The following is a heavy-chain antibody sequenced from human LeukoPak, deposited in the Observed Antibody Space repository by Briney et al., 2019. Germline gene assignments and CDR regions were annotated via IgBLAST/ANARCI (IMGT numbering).Heavy chain of an antibody. J-gene: IGHJ2*01. CDR2: ISSGSSTI. CDR1: GFTFSSYS. Sequence: HSGGSLRLSCAASGFTFSSYSMNWVRQAPGKGLEWVSYISSGSSTIYYADSVKGRFTISRDNAKNSLYLQMNSLRAEDTAVYYCARDIYGYFDLWGRGTLVTVSS. V-gene: IGHV3-48*04. D-gene: IGHD3-16*01. CDR3: ARDIYGYFDL.